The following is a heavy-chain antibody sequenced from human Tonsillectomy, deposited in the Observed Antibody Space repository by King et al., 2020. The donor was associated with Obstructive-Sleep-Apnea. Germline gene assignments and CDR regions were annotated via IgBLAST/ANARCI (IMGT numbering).Heavy chain of an antibody. CDR1: RFTFSSYG. CDR3: AKVRAAAGISYYYAMDV. D-gene: IGHD6-13*01. V-gene: IGHV3-30*18. Sequence: VQLVESGGGVVQPGKSLRLSCAASRFTFSSYGMHWVRQAPGKGLEWVEVISYDGRNKNFADSVKGRFTISRANAKNTLYLQMNSLRAEDTAVYYCAKVRAAAGISYYYAMDVWGQGTTVTVSS. J-gene: IGHJ6*02. CDR2: ISYDGRNK.